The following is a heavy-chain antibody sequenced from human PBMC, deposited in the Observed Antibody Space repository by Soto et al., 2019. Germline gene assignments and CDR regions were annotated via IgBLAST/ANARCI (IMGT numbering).Heavy chain of an antibody. CDR2: IYYRGNS. D-gene: IGHD6-6*01. Sequence: SETLSLTCTVSGGFISSGDHYWSWIRQPPGKGLEWIGYIYYRGNSYYNPSLKSRVTISVDTSKNQFSLKLRSVTAADTAVYYGSRDGGAYSIWSVYLGYWGQGTLITVSS. J-gene: IGHJ4*02. V-gene: IGHV4-30-4*01. CDR3: SRDGGAYSIWSVYLGY. CDR1: GGFISSGDHY.